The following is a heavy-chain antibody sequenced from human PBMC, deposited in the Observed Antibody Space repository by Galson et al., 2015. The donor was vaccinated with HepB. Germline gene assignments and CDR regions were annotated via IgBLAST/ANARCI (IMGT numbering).Heavy chain of an antibody. D-gene: IGHD6-19*01. V-gene: IGHV3-30*02. Sequence: SLRLSCAASGFTFSSYGMHWVRQAPGKGLEWVAFIRYDGSNKYYADSVKGRFTISRDNSKNTLYLQMNSLRAGDTAVYYCAEVFSGAVAGYFDYWGQGTLVTVSS. CDR1: GFTFSSYG. J-gene: IGHJ4*02. CDR3: AEVFSGAVAGYFDY. CDR2: IRYDGSNK.